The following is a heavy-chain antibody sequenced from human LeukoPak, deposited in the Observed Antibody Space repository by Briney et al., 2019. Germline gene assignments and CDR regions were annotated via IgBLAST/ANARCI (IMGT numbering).Heavy chain of an antibody. V-gene: IGHV3-64*01. CDR1: GFTFSSFS. J-gene: IGHJ3*01. CDR2: IGFNGGDT. CDR3: ARVGLSTAFDV. Sequence: GGSLRLSCAASGFTFSSFSMHWIRQAPGRALEYVSAIGFNGGDTYYASSVRGRFTISRDDSKDMLYLQMGSLTAEDMAVYYCARVGLSTAFDVWGQGTMVTVSS. D-gene: IGHD2/OR15-2a*01.